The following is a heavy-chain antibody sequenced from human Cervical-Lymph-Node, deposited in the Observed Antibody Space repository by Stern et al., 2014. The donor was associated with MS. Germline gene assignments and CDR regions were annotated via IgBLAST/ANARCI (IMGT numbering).Heavy chain of an antibody. CDR1: GFSLSNARMG. D-gene: IGHD4-17*01. CDR3: ARISDYGDYLFFDY. Sequence: QITLKESGPVLVKPTETLTLTCTVSGFSLSNARMGVSWIRQPPGKALEWLVHSFANDEKSYSTTLKSRLTISKDSPKSQVVLTMTNKDPVDTATYYFARISDYGDYLFFDYWGQGTLVTVSS. V-gene: IGHV2-26*01. CDR2: SFANDEK. J-gene: IGHJ4*02.